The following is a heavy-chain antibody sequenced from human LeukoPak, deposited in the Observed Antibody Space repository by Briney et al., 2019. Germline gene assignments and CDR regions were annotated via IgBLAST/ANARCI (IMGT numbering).Heavy chain of an antibody. CDR1: GFTFDDYG. CDR3: AREGDSSGYYDY. D-gene: IGHD3-22*01. CDR2: INWNGAKT. V-gene: IGHV3-20*04. Sequence: RAGGSLRLSCAASGFTFDDYGMSWVRQAPGKGLEWVSGINWNGAKTGYADSVKGRFTISRDNAKNSLYLQMNSLRAEDTALYYCAREGDSSGYYDYWGQGTLVTVSS. J-gene: IGHJ4*02.